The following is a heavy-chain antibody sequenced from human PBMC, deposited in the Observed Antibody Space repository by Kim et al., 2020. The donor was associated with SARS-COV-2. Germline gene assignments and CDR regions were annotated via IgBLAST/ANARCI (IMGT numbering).Heavy chain of an antibody. CDR2: INNGGNS. CDR1: GFTFTSRA. CDR3: AKDHPSSGWPAFDS. J-gene: IGHJ4*02. Sequence: GGSLRLSCVASGFTFTSRAMSWVRQAPGKRPEWVASINNGGNSYYADSVKGRFTISRDITKDTLYLQMNSLGAEDTALYYCAKDHPSSGWPAFDSWGQGTLVTVSS. V-gene: IGHV3-23*01. D-gene: IGHD6-19*01.